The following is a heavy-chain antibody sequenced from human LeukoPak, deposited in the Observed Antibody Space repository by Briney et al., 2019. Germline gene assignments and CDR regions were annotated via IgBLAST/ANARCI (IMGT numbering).Heavy chain of an antibody. D-gene: IGHD2-2*02. CDR3: ASALVVPAAIRGYFQH. J-gene: IGHJ1*01. Sequence: PSGTLSLTCAVSGGSISSGDYYWSWIRQPPGKGLEWIGYIYYSGSTYYNPSLKSRVTISVDTSKNQFSLKLSSVTAADTAVYYCASALVVPAAIRGYFQHWGQGTLVTVSS. CDR1: GGSISSGDYY. CDR2: IYYSGST. V-gene: IGHV4-30-4*08.